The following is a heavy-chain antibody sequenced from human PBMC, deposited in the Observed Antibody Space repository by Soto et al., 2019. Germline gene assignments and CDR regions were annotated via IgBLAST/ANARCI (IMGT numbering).Heavy chain of an antibody. J-gene: IGHJ4*02. CDR3: ARRIVYSSSWYQAMSAFDY. Sequence: QVQLVQSGAEVKKPGASVKVSCKASGYTFTSYYMHWVRQAPGQGLEWMGIINPSGGSTSYAQKFQGRVTMTRDTSTSTVYMELSSLRSEDTAVYYCARRIVYSSSWYQAMSAFDYWGQGTLVTVSS. D-gene: IGHD6-13*01. CDR2: INPSGGST. CDR1: GYTFTSYY. V-gene: IGHV1-46*01.